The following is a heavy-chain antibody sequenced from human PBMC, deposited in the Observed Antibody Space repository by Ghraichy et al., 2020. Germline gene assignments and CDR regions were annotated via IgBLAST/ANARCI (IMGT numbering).Heavy chain of an antibody. Sequence: SQTLSLTCAVYGGSFSVYYWSWIRQPPGKGLEWIGEINHSGSTNYNPSLKSRVTISVDTSKNQFSLKLSSVTAADTAVYYGARDPVGVVGATWGQGTLVTVSS. J-gene: IGHJ4*02. CDR3: ARDPVGVVGAT. D-gene: IGHD1-26*01. V-gene: IGHV4-34*01. CDR1: GGSFSVYY. CDR2: INHSGST.